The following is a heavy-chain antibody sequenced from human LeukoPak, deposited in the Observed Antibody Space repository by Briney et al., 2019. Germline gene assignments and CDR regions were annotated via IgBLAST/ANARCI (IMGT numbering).Heavy chain of an antibody. D-gene: IGHD1-1*01. J-gene: IGHJ5*02. CDR1: GGSISSSSYY. CDR3: AGRYNWNDEGWFDP. V-gene: IGHV4-61*01. Sequence: NPSETLSLTCTVSGGSISSSSYYWSWIRQPPGKGLEWIGYIHHSGSTNYNPSLKSRFTISVDTSKNQFSLKLSSVTAADTAVYYCAGRYNWNDEGWFDPWGQGTLVTVSS. CDR2: IHHSGST.